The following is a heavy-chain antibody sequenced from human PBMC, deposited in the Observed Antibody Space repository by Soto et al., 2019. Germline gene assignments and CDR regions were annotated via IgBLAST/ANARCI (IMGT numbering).Heavy chain of an antibody. V-gene: IGHV1-69*01. CDR3: ARDSGYEVAYYYYGMDV. J-gene: IGHJ6*02. CDR2: IIPIFGTA. D-gene: IGHD5-12*01. CDR1: GGTFSSYA. Sequence: QVQLVQSGAEVKKPGSSVKVSCKASGGTFSSYAISWVRQAPGQGLEWMGGIIPIFGTANYAQKFQGRVTSTADESTSTAYMELSSLRSEDTAVYYCARDSGYEVAYYYYGMDVWGQGTTVTVSS.